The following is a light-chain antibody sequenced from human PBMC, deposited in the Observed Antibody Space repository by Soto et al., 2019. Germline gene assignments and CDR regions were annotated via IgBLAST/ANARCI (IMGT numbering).Light chain of an antibody. CDR3: QQRSNWPPYT. V-gene: IGKV3-11*01. CDR2: DAS. J-gene: IGKJ2*01. Sequence: EIVLTQSPAALSLSPGERATLSCRASQSIVSYLAWYQQKPGQVPRLLIFDASNRATGIPARFSGSGSGTDFTLTISSLEPEDSAVYYCQQRSNWPPYTFGQGTKVEIK. CDR1: QSIVSY.